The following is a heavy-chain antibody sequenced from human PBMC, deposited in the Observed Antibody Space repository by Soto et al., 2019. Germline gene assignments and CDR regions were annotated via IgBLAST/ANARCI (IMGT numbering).Heavy chain of an antibody. CDR3: ASDLSGRADV. J-gene: IGHJ6*02. CDR2: MNEDGGTT. CDR1: GFTFSSYW. Sequence: VGSLRLSCAASGFTFSSYWMHWARQAPGKGLVWVSRMNEDGGTTDYADSVKGRFTISRDNAKNTLYLQMNSLRVEDTAVYYCASDLSGRADVWGQGTTVTVSS. V-gene: IGHV3-74*01. D-gene: IGHD3-10*01.